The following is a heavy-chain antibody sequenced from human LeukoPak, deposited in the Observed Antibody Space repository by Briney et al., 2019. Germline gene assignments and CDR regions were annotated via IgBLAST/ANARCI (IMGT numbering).Heavy chain of an antibody. V-gene: IGHV1-69*04. J-gene: IGHJ4*02. CDR3: ARDMSGDGYNPVFDY. D-gene: IGHD5-24*01. CDR2: IIPIFGKA. CDR1: GGTFSSYA. Sequence: ASVKVSCKASGGTFSSYAISWVRQAPGQGLEWMGRIIPIFGKANYAQKFQGRVTITADKSTSTAYMELSSLRSEDTAVYYCARDMSGDGYNPVFDYWGQGTLVTVSS.